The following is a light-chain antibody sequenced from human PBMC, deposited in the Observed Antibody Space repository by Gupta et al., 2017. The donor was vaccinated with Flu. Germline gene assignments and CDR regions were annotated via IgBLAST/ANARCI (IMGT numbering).Light chain of an antibody. CDR2: MGS. CDR3: SQALQAPQT. V-gene: IGKV2-28*01. CDR1: QSLLHSTGYNY. Sequence: DIAITHAPLSLPVTPGEPASISCRSSQSLLHSTGYNYLDWYVLKPGQSPQLLIYMGSIRASGVPDRFNGSGSGRAFTLKISGVEAEDVGPYYCSQALQAPQTFGQGTKVEVK. J-gene: IGKJ1*01.